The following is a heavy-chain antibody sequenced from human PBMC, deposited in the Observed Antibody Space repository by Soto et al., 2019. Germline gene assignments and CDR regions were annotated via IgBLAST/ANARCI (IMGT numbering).Heavy chain of an antibody. CDR3: SRFIMVGGWFDPNYYHGMDV. D-gene: IGHD6-19*01. V-gene: IGHV1-18*01. Sequence: QAQLVQSGAEVKKPGASVTVSCKTSGYTFSNYGINWVRQAPGQGLEWMGWISGYNGNTNYAQTVQCRVTMTTDTSTGTVYMELRSLKSDDTAIYYCSRFIMVGGWFDPNYYHGMDVWGQGTTVTVSS. CDR1: GYTFSNYG. CDR2: ISGYNGNT. J-gene: IGHJ6*02.